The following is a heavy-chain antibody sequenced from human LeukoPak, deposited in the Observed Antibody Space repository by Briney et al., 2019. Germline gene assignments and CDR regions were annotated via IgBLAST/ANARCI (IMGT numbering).Heavy chain of an antibody. D-gene: IGHD5-18*01. CDR2: IKKDGSEK. CDR3: ARHLSGVTGYTYGRGIDY. V-gene: IGHV3-7*01. CDR1: GFTFSSYW. Sequence: GGSLRLSCAASGFTFSSYWMSWVRQAPGKGPEWVANIKKDGSEKYYVDSVKGRFTISRDNAKTSLYLQMISLRAEDTAVYYCARHLSGVTGYTYGRGIDYWGQGTLVTVSS. J-gene: IGHJ4*02.